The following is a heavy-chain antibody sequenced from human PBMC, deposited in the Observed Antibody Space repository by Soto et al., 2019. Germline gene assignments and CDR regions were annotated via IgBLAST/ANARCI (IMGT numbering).Heavy chain of an antibody. CDR1: GGSFSGYY. Sequence: SETLSLTCAVYGGSFSGYYWSWIRQPPGKGLEWIGEINHSGSTNYNPSLKGRVTISVDTSKNQFSLKLSSVTAADTAVYYCAREKSITMVRGVIGSVGGMDVWGQGTTVTVSS. CDR3: AREKSITMVRGVIGSVGGMDV. V-gene: IGHV4-34*01. CDR2: INHSGST. D-gene: IGHD3-10*01. J-gene: IGHJ6*02.